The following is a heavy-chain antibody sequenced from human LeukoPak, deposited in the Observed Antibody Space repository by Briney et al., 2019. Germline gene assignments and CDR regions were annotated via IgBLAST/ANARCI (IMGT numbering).Heavy chain of an antibody. V-gene: IGHV1-46*01. CDR1: GYTFTSYY. CDR3: AREIPDVLRFFEWLGYGMDV. J-gene: IGHJ6*02. D-gene: IGHD3-3*01. Sequence: ASVKVSCKASGYTFTSYYMHWVRQAPGQGLEWMGIINPSGGSTSYAQKFQGRVTMTRDTSTSTVYMELSSLRSEDTAVYYCAREIPDVLRFFEWLGYGMDVWGQGTTVTVS. CDR2: INPSGGST.